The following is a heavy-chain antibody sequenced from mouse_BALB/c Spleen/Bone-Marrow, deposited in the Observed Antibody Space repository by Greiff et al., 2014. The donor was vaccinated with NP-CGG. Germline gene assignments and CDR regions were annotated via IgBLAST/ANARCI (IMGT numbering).Heavy chain of an antibody. J-gene: IGHJ4*01. CDR1: GLNIKDTY. D-gene: IGHD1-1*01. CDR3: ARAYYYGSSYYVMDY. V-gene: IGHV14-3*02. Sequence: VQLQQSGTELVKPGASVKLSCTASGLNIKDTYMHWVKQRPEQGLEWIGRIDPANGNTRYDPKFQGKATITADTSSNTAYLQLTSPTSEDTAVYYCARAYYYGSSYYVMDYWGQGTSVTVSS. CDR2: IDPANGNT.